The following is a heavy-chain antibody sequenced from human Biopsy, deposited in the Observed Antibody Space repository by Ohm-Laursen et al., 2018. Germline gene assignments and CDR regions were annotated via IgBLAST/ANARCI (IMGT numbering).Heavy chain of an antibody. J-gene: IGHJ6*02. D-gene: IGHD2/OR15-2a*01. Sequence: SDTLSLTCTVSGGSVSSGGFYWSWIRQHPGKGLEWIGEINHSGRTNYNPSLKSRVTISVDTSKNQFSLRLNSVTAADTAVYYCARATNSTGWPYYYFYGMDVWGQGTTVTVSS. CDR3: ARATNSTGWPYYYFYGMDV. CDR1: GGSVSSGGFY. V-gene: IGHV4-61*08. CDR2: INHSGRT.